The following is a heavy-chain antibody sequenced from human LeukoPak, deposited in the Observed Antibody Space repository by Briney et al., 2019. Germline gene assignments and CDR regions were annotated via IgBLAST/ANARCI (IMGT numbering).Heavy chain of an antibody. CDR2: MNPNSGNT. V-gene: IGHV1-8*01. D-gene: IGHD6-13*01. CDR3: ARGRGSSWYYYWDYYYMDV. CDR1: GYAFTSYD. J-gene: IGHJ6*03. Sequence: ASVKVSCKASGYAFTSYDINWVRQATGQGLEWMGWMNPNSGNTGYAQKFQGRVTMTRNTSISTAYMELSSLRSEDTAVYYCARGRGSSWYYYWDYYYMDVWGKGTTVTISS.